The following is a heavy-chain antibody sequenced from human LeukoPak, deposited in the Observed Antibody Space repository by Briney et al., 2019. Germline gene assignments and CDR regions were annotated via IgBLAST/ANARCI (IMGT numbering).Heavy chain of an antibody. D-gene: IGHD2-21*02. CDR1: GFTFSSYA. V-gene: IGHV3-23*01. CDR3: AKAQGHIVVVTATDY. Sequence: GGSLRLSCAASGFTFSSYAMSWVRQAPGKGLEWVSAISGSGGSTYYADSVKGRFTISRDNSKNTLYLQMNSLRAEDTAVYYCAKAQGHIVVVTATDYWGQGTLVTVFS. CDR2: ISGSGGST. J-gene: IGHJ4*02.